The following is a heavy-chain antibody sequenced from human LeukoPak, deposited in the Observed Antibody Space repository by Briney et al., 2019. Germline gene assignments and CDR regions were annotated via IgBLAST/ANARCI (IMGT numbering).Heavy chain of an antibody. CDR3: ARDKRRYLDW. Sequence: GGSLRLSCEVSGISVRNNFMNWVRQPPGKGMEWVSAMYSDGTTDYADSARDRFTISRDNSKNIVFLHMKTLRVDDTAIYYCARDKRRYLDWWGQGTLVTVSS. V-gene: IGHV3-66*01. CDR2: MYSDGTT. D-gene: IGHD3-3*01. J-gene: IGHJ4*02. CDR1: GISVRNNF.